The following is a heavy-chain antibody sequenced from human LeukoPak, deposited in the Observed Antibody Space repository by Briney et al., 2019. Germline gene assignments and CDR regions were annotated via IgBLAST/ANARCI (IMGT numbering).Heavy chain of an antibody. CDR2: ISSSSSYI. D-gene: IGHD7-27*01. V-gene: IGHV3-21*01. CDR1: GFTFSSYS. J-gene: IGHJ6*03. Sequence: PGGSLRLSCAASGFTFSSYSMNWVRQAPGKGLEWVSSISSSSSYIYYADSVKGRFTISRDNAKNSLYLQMNSLRAEDTAVYHCARDPWDYYMDVWGKGTTVTVSS. CDR3: ARDPWDYYMDV.